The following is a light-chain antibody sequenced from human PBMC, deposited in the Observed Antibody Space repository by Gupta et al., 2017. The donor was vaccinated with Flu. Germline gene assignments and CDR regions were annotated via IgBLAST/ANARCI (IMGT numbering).Light chain of an antibody. CDR2: EVS. CDR1: SSDVGGYNY. Sequence: QSALTQPPSASGSPGQSVTISCIGTSSDVGGYNYVSWYQQHPGKAPKLMIYEVSKRPSVVPGRFSGSKSGNTASLTVSGLMEEDAADYYCSSYAGSNNWVFGGGTKLTVL. CDR3: SSYAGSNNWV. J-gene: IGLJ3*02. V-gene: IGLV2-8*01.